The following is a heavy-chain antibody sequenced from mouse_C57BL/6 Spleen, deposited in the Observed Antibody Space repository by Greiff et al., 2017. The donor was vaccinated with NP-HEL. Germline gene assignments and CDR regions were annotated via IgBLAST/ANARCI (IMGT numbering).Heavy chain of an antibody. CDR2: INPSTGGT. J-gene: IGHJ1*03. Sequence: EVQLQQSGPELVKPGASVKISCKASGYSFTGYYMNWVKQSPEKSLEWIGEINPSTGGTTYNQKFKAKATLTVDKSSSTAYMQLKSLTSEDSAVYYCALLRSWYFDVWGTGTTVTVSS. CDR1: GYSFTGYY. CDR3: ALLRSWYFDV. D-gene: IGHD1-1*01. V-gene: IGHV1-42*01.